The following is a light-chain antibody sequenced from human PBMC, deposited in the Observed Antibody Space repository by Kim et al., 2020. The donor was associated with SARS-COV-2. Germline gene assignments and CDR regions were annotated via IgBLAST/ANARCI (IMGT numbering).Light chain of an antibody. CDR3: QQLNSYSLT. J-gene: IGKJ4*01. V-gene: IGKV1-9*01. CDR1: QDMRNS. CDR2: GAS. Sequence: ASVGDSVAITCRASQDMRNSLAWYQQKPGKVPKLLIYGASTLQSGVPLRFSGSGSGTDFTLTISSLQPEDFATYYCQQLNSYSLTFGGGTKVDIK.